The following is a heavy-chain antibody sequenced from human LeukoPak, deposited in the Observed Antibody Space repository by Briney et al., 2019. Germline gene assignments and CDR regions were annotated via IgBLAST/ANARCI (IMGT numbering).Heavy chain of an antibody. D-gene: IGHD2-21*02. V-gene: IGHV3-30-3*01. CDR2: ISYDGSNK. Sequence: GGSLRLSCAASGFTFSSYAMHWVRQAPGKGLEWVAVISYDGSNKYYADSVKGRFTISRDNSKNTLYLQMNSLRAEDTAVYYCARSVVVTATSPDYWGQGTLATVSS. CDR1: GFTFSSYA. J-gene: IGHJ4*02. CDR3: ARSVVVTATSPDY.